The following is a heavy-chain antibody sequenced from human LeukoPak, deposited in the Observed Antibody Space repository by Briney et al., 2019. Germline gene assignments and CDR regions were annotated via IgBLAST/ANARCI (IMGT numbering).Heavy chain of an antibody. Sequence: GESLKISCRGSGYSFSSYWIGWVRQMPGKGLEWMGIIYPGDSETRHSPSFQGQVTISADKSISTAYLQWSSLKASDTAIYYCATGTSSEYWGQGTQVTVSS. D-gene: IGHD1-26*01. CDR1: GYSFSSYW. CDR2: IYPGDSET. J-gene: IGHJ4*02. V-gene: IGHV5-51*01. CDR3: ATGTSSEY.